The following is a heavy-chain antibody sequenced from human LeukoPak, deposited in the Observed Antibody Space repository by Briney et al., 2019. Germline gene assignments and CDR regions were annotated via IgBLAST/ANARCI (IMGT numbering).Heavy chain of an antibody. J-gene: IGHJ4*02. V-gene: IGHV4-59*01. Sequence: SETLSLTCTVSGGSISSYCWSWLRQPPGKGLEWIGYIYYSGSTNYNPSLKSRVTISVDTSKNQFSLKLSSVTAADTAVYYCARVKWELGGVDYWGQGTLVTVSS. CDR3: ARVKWELGGVDY. CDR1: GGSISSYC. D-gene: IGHD1-26*01. CDR2: IYYSGST.